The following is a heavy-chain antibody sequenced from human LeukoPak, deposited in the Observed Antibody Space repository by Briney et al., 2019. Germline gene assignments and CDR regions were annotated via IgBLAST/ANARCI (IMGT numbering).Heavy chain of an antibody. CDR1: GFTFSSYG. J-gene: IGHJ4*02. Sequence: PGGSLRLSCAASGFTFSSYGMHWVRQAPGKGLEWVAFIRYDGTNKYYADSVKGRFTISRDNSKNTTYLQMNSLRAEDTAVYFCATGRDTAMVRLDYRGQGTLVIVSS. D-gene: IGHD5-18*01. V-gene: IGHV3-30*02. CDR2: IRYDGTNK. CDR3: ATGRDTAMVRLDY.